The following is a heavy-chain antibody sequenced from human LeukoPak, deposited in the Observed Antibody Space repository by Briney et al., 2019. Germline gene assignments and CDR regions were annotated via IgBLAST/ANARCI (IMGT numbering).Heavy chain of an antibody. Sequence: SETLSLTCTVSGVSISSGGYYWSWIRQHPGKGLEWVGYVYYSGSTYYNPSLNSRVTISVDTSKNQFSLKLSSVTAADTAVDYCARMGIVVVPAAWFWSDPWGQGTLVTVSS. V-gene: IGHV4-31*03. CDR2: VYYSGST. CDR1: GVSISSGGYY. J-gene: IGHJ5*02. D-gene: IGHD2-2*03. CDR3: ARMGIVVVPAAWFWSDP.